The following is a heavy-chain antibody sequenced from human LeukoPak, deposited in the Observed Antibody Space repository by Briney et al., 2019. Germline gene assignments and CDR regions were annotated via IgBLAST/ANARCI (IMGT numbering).Heavy chain of an antibody. CDR3: ARSISSVRRYYYYYMDV. D-gene: IGHD5/OR15-5a*01. V-gene: IGHV4-34*01. CDR2: INHSGST. J-gene: IGHJ6*03. Sequence: SETLSLTCAVHGGSFSGYYWSWIRQPPGKGLEWIGEINHSGSTNYNPPLKSRVTISVDTSKNQFPLKLSSVTAADTAVYYCARSISSVRRYYYYYMDVWGKGTTVTVSS. CDR1: GGSFSGYY.